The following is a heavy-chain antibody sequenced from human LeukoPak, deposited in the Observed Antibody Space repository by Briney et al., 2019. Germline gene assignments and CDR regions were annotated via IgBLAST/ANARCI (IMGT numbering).Heavy chain of an antibody. J-gene: IGHJ4*02. Sequence: GSSVKVSCKASGGTFSSYAISWVRQAPGQGLEWMGGIIPIFGTANYAQKFQGRVTITRNTSISTAYMELSSLRSEDTAVYYCARGQTLTIFGVVILENYYFDYWGQGTLVTVSS. CDR1: GGTFSSYA. CDR3: ARGQTLTIFGVVILENYYFDY. V-gene: IGHV1-69*05. CDR2: IIPIFGTA. D-gene: IGHD3-3*01.